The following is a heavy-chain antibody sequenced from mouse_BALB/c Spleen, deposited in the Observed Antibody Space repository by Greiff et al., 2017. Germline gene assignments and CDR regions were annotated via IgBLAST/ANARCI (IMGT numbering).Heavy chain of an antibody. CDR1: GFTFSSYG. CDR3: ARDSYGSSFFYAMDY. J-gene: IGHJ4*01. V-gene: IGHV5-6-3*01. CDR2: INSNGGST. D-gene: IGHD1-1*01. Sequence: EVKLMESGGGLVQPGGSLKLSCAASGFTFSSYGMSWVRQTPDKRLELVATINSNGGSTYYPDSVKGRFTISRDNAKNTLYLQMSSLKSEDTAMYYCARDSYGSSFFYAMDYWGQGTSVTVSS.